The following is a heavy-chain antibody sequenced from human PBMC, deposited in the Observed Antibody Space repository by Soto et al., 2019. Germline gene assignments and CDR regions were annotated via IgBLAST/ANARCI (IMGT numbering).Heavy chain of an antibody. CDR2: TIPALGKT. V-gene: IGHV1-69*10. Sequence: ASVKVSCKTSGDNFRKNVFTWVRQAPGQGLEWMGGTIPALGKTHYIEKFQGRVTITVDDATRTVYMEVRDLTSEDTAVYYCARDGVAVTTGIAGYWGQGTQVTVSS. D-gene: IGHD4-4*01. CDR1: GDNFRKNV. CDR3: ARDGVAVTTGIAGY. J-gene: IGHJ4*02.